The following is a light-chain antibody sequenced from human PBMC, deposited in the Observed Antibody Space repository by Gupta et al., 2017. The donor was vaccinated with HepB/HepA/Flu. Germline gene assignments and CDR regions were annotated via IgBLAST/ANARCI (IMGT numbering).Light chain of an antibody. CDR3: QHENSYPPT. CDR2: KAS. J-gene: IGKJ1*01. CDR1: QSISSW. V-gene: IGKV1-5*03. Sequence: DIQMTQSPSTLSASVGDRVTITCRASQSISSWLAWYQQKPGKAPKLLIYKASRSESGVPSRFSGSGSGTEFTLTISSLQPEDFANYYCQHENSYPPTFGQGTKVEIK.